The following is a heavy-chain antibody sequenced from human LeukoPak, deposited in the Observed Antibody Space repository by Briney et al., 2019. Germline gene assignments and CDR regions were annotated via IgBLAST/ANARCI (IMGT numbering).Heavy chain of an antibody. CDR1: GFTFDDYA. Sequence: GRSLRLSCAASGFTFDDYAMHWVRQAPGKGLEWVSGISWNSGSIGYADSVKGRFTISRDNAKNSLYLRMNSLRAEDTALYYCAKDGYGDRGKFAYWGQATPVTVSS. V-gene: IGHV3-9*01. CDR2: ISWNSGSI. D-gene: IGHD4-17*01. J-gene: IGHJ4*02. CDR3: AKDGYGDRGKFAY.